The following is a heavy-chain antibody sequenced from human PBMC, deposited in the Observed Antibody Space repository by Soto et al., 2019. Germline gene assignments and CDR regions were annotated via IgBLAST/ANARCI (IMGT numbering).Heavy chain of an antibody. V-gene: IGHV4-59*01. J-gene: IGHJ4*02. CDR2: IYYSGST. Sequence: SETLSLTCTVSGGSISSYYWSWIRQPPGKGLEWIGYIYYSGSTNYNPSLKSRVTISVDTSKNQFSLKLSSVTAADTAVYYCARDRRSKEATIYYFAYWGQGTLVTVSS. CDR3: ARDRRSKEATIYYFAY. CDR1: GGSISSYY. D-gene: IGHD5-12*01.